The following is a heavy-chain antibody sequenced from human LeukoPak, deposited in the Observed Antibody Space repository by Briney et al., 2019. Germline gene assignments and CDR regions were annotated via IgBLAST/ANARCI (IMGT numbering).Heavy chain of an antibody. D-gene: IGHD3-22*01. J-gene: IGHJ6*03. Sequence: SEPLSLTCTVAAGSISSRDYYWGWIRRSPGKGLEWIGRISYSGNTYYNPSFKSRVTISVDTSKNHFSLRLSSVTAADTAVYYCSRLTHSYYSDTSGYYPYYYMDVWGEGTTVTVSS. CDR3: SRLTHSYYSDTSGYYPYYYMDV. V-gene: IGHV4-39*02. CDR2: ISYSGNT. CDR1: AGSISSRDYY.